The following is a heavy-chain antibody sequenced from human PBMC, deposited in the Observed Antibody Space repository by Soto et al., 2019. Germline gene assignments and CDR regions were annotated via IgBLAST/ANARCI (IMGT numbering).Heavy chain of an antibody. Sequence: EVQLVESGGGLVRPGGSLRLSCAASGFTFSYYWMHWVRQAPGKGLVWVSSIHSDGSSTTYADFVKGIFIISRDNSRNTVDLQLNSVRVEDTAVYYCARGDRGAFDLWGQGTVVTLSS. CDR2: IHSDGSST. D-gene: IGHD3-10*01. CDR1: GFTFSYYW. CDR3: ARGDRGAFDL. J-gene: IGHJ3*01. V-gene: IGHV3-74*01.